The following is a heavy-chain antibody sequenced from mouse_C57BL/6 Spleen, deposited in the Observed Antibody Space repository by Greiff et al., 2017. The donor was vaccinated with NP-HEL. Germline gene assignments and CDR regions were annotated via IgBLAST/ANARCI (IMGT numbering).Heavy chain of an antibody. CDR2: IYPGDGDT. D-gene: IGHD1-1*01. CDR1: GYAFSSSW. CDR3: APYYYGSSYGDYFDY. J-gene: IGHJ2*01. Sequence: VQLQQSGPELVKPGASVKISCKASGYAFSSSWMNWVKQRPGKGLEWIGRIYPGDGDTNYNGKFKGKATLTADKSSSTAYMQLSSLTSEDSAVYFCAPYYYGSSYGDYFDYWGQGTTLTVSS. V-gene: IGHV1-82*01.